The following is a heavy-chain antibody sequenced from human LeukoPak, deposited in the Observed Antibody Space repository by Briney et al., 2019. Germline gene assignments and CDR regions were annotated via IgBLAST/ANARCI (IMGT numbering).Heavy chain of an antibody. Sequence: GGSLRLSCAASGFSLSGHWMSWVRQTPGKGLEWVANIKQDGSEEYYVDSVKGRFTISRDNAKNSLYLQMNSLRGEDTAMYYCARWANTIDYWGQGAQATVSS. J-gene: IGHJ4*02. V-gene: IGHV3-7*01. CDR3: ARWANTIDY. CDR1: GFSLSGHW. CDR2: IKQDGSEE.